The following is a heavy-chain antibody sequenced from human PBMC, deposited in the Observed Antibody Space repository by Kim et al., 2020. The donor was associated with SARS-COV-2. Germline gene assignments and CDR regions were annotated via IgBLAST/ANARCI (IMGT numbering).Heavy chain of an antibody. J-gene: IGHJ4*02. Sequence: VKGRFTISRDNSKNTLYLQMNSLRAEDTAVYYCAKASRLVAAAAYADFDYWGQGTLVTVSS. D-gene: IGHD6-13*01. CDR3: AKASRLVAAAAYADFDY. V-gene: IGHV3-23*01.